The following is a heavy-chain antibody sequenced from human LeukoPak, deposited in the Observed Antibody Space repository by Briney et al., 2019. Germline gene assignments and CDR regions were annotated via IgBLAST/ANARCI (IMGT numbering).Heavy chain of an antibody. CDR1: GGSFSGYY. CDR2: INHSGST. V-gene: IGHV4-34*01. D-gene: IGHD3-22*01. Sequence: ETLSLTCAVYGGSFSGYYWSWIRQPPGKGLEWIGEINHSGSTNYNPSLKSRVTISVDTSKNQFSLKLSSVTAADTAVYYCARGRVYYDSSGYYFPWHFDLWGRGTLVTVSS. CDR3: ARGRVYYDSSGYYFPWHFDL. J-gene: IGHJ2*01.